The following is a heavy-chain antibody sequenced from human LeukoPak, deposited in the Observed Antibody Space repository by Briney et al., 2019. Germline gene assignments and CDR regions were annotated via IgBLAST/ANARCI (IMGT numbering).Heavy chain of an antibody. CDR3: ASSAGYFDY. Sequence: PSETLSLTCAVYGGSFSGYYWSWIRQPPGKGLEWIGEINHIGSTNYNPSLKSRVTISVDTSKNQFSLKLSSVTAADTAVYYCASSAGYFDYWGQGTLVTVSS. CDR2: INHIGST. V-gene: IGHV4-34*01. J-gene: IGHJ4*02. CDR1: GGSFSGYY. D-gene: IGHD6-13*01.